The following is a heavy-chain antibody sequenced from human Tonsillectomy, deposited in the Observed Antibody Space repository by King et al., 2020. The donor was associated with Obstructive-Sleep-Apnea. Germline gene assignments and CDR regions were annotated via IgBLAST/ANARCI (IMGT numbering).Heavy chain of an antibody. CDR1: GFTFSSDS. CDR3: ARDYYGSGSYVRYNWFDP. D-gene: IGHD3-10*01. V-gene: IGHV3-21*01. J-gene: IGHJ5*02. CDR2: ISSSSSYI. Sequence: VQLVESGGGLVKPGGSLRLSCAASGFTFSSDSMNWVRQAPGKGLEWVSSISSSSSYIYYADSVKGRFTISRDNAKNSLYLQMNSLRAEDTAVYYCARDYYGSGSYVRYNWFDPWGQGTLVTVSS.